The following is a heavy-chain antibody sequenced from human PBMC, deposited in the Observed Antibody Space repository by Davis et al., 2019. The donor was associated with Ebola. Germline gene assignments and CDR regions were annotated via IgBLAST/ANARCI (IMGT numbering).Heavy chain of an antibody. J-gene: IGHJ3*01. Sequence: GESLKISCKDSGNSFTSHWIGWVRQMPGKGLEWMGIIYTGDSDTRYSPSFRGHVTISADKSIKTAYLQWSSLKASDTAMYYCASLRRAITGMDDGFDLWGQGTMVTVSS. CDR3: ASLRRAITGMDDGFDL. CDR2: IYTGDSDT. V-gene: IGHV5-51*01. CDR1: GNSFTSHW. D-gene: IGHD1-20*01.